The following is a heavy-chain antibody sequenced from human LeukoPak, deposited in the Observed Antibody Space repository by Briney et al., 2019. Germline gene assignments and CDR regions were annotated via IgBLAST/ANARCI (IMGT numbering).Heavy chain of an antibody. J-gene: IGHJ4*02. CDR1: EFTLRTYW. Sequence: GGSLRLSCAASEFTLRTYWMSWVRQAPGKGLEWVANIKQDGSEKYYVDSVKGRFTISRDNSKNTLYLQMNSLRAEDTAVYYCAKVGIYDSSGYYYEFDYWGQGTLVTVSS. V-gene: IGHV3-7*03. CDR3: AKVGIYDSSGYYYEFDY. D-gene: IGHD3-22*01. CDR2: IKQDGSEK.